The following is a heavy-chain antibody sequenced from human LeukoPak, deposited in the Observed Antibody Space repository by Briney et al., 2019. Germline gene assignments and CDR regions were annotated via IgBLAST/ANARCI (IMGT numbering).Heavy chain of an antibody. CDR2: ISYSGST. CDR3: ARGNAN. CDR1: GGSINSYC. Sequence: PSETLSLTCTVSGGSINSYCWSWIRQPPGKGLEWIGYISYSGSTNYNPSLKSRVTISVDTSKNLFFLKLTSVTAADTALYYCARGNANWGQGTLVTVSS. J-gene: IGHJ4*02. V-gene: IGHV4-59*01.